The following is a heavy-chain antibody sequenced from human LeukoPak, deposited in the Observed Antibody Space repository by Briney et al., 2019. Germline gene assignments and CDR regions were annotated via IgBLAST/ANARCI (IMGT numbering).Heavy chain of an antibody. J-gene: IGHJ4*02. CDR3: ARDKDN. CDR2: MYSSGTT. Sequence: GGSLRLSCAASGFTVSSTYMNWVRQAPGKGLEWVSVMYSSGTTSYADSVKGRFTISRDNSKDSLYLQMNTLGAEDTAVYYCARDKDNWGQGTLVTVSS. V-gene: IGHV3-66*01. CDR1: GFTVSSTY.